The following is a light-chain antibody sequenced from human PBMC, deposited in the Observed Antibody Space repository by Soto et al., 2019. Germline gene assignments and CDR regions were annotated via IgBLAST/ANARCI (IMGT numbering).Light chain of an antibody. CDR2: GAS. J-gene: IGKJ1*01. CDR1: QSVSSY. Sequence: EIVLTQSPGTLSLSPGERATLSCRASQSVSSYLAWYQQKPGQAPRLLIHGASTRATGTPARFSGSGSGTEFTLTISSLQSEDSAVYYCQQYKNWPPWTFGQGTKVDIK. CDR3: QQYKNWPPWT. V-gene: IGKV3-15*01.